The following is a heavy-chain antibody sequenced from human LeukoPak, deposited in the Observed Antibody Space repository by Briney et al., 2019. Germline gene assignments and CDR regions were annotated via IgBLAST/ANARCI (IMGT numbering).Heavy chain of an antibody. D-gene: IGHD3-10*01. CDR3: ARGRTYYYGSGPGSWFDP. CDR1: GGSISSSSYY. V-gene: IGHV4-39*07. J-gene: IGHJ5*02. Sequence: SETLSLTCTVSGGSISSSSYYWGWIRQPPGKGLEWIGSIYYSGSTYYNPSLKSRVTISVDTSKNQFSLKLSSVTAADTAVYYCARGRTYYYGSGPGSWFDPWGQGTLVTVSS. CDR2: IYYSGST.